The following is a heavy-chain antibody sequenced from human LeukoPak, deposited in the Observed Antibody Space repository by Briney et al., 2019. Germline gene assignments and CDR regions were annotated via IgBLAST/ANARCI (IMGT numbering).Heavy chain of an antibody. CDR3: ARGDGWSFDY. V-gene: IGHV3-72*01. J-gene: IGHJ4*02. CDR1: GFIFSGYY. D-gene: IGHD6-19*01. Sequence: GGSLRLSCAASGFIFSGYYMDWVRQAPGKGLEWLGRTRNKVHNYMTEYAASVKGRFTISRDDSQKSLFLQVNSLKTDDTAVYYCARGDGWSFDYWGQGTLVTVSS. CDR2: TRNKVHNYMT.